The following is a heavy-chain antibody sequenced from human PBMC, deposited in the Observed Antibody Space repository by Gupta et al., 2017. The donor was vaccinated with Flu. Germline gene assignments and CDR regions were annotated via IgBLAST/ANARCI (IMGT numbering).Heavy chain of an antibody. D-gene: IGHD3-10*01. CDR2: ISYDGSNK. CDR1: GFTFSSYA. V-gene: IGHV3-30-3*01. CDR3: ARELMRGGYYYYYYMDV. J-gene: IGHJ6*03. Sequence: QVQLVESGGGVVQPGRSLRLSCAASGFTFSSYAMHWVRQAPGKGLEWVAVISYDGSNKYYADSVKGRFTISRDNSKNTLYLQMNSLRAEDTAVYYCARELMRGGYYYYYYMDVWGKGTTVTVSS.